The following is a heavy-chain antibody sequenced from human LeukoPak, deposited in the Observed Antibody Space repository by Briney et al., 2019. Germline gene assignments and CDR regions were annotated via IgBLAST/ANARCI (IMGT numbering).Heavy chain of an antibody. J-gene: IGHJ4*02. Sequence: GGSLRLSCAASGFIVSSNYMSWVRQAPGKGLEWVSSISSSGSHIEYADSVKGRFTISRDNAKNSLYLQMNRLRAEATAMYYCAKDGAGLSFDYWGQGTLVTVSS. D-gene: IGHD3-10*01. CDR3: AKDGAGLSFDY. CDR2: ISSSGSHI. V-gene: IGHV3-21*01. CDR1: GFIVSSNY.